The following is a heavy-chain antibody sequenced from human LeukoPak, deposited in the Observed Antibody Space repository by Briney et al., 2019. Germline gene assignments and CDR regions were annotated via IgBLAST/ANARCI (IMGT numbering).Heavy chain of an antibody. D-gene: IGHD3-22*01. V-gene: IGHV3-23*01. J-gene: IGHJ4*02. CDR2: ISGSGGTT. CDR3: ASDTYYSDSSGYHHFDY. CDR1: GFTFSNYA. Sequence: PGGSLRLSCAASGFTFSNYAMNWVRQGPGKGLEWVSAISGSGGTTYYADSVKGRFTISRDNSRNTLYLQVNSLRAEDTALYYCASDTYYSDSSGYHHFDYWGQGTLVTVSS.